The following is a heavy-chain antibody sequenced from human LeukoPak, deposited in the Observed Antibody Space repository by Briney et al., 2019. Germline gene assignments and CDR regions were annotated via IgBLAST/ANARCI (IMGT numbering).Heavy chain of an antibody. CDR1: GGSINSSSFY. Sequence: SETLSLTCTVSGGSINSSSFYWTWIRQPPGKGLEYIGNIYYSGSTCYNPSLNNRVSISINTSKNQFSLRLNSLTAADTAIYYCATETWLTTEGLDPWGQGTLVTVSS. J-gene: IGHJ5*02. CDR3: ATETWLTTEGLDP. D-gene: IGHD4-11*01. CDR2: IYYSGST. V-gene: IGHV4-39*07.